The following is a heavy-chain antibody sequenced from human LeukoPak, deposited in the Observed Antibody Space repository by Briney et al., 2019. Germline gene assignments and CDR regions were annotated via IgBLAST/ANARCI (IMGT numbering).Heavy chain of an antibody. Sequence: PGGSLRLSCAASGFTFSSYWMHWVRQAPGKGLVWVSRINSDGSSTKYADSVKGRFTISRDNSKNTLYLQMNSLRDDDTAVYYCVRGVGVSRFNYLDPWGQGTLVIVSS. D-gene: IGHD1-7*01. CDR3: VRGVGVSRFNYLDP. CDR1: GFTFSSYW. J-gene: IGHJ5*02. V-gene: IGHV3-74*03. CDR2: INSDGSST.